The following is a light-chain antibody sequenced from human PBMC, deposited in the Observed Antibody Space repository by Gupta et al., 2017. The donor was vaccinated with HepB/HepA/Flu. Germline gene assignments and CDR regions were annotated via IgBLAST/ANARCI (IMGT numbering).Light chain of an antibody. J-gene: IGKJ4*01. CDR1: QSVSIY. CDR2: DTS. V-gene: IGKV3-11*01. Sequence: EIVLTQSPATLSLSPGERATLSCRASQSVSIYLAWYQQKPGQTPRLLIYDTSNRATGIPARFSGRGSGTDFTLTITSLEPEDFAVYYCQQRCNWPLTFGGGSKVEIK. CDR3: QQRCNWPLT.